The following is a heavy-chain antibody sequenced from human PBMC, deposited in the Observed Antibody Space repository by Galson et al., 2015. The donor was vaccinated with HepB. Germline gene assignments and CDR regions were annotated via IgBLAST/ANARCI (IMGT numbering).Heavy chain of an antibody. V-gene: IGHV3-15*01. CDR1: GFTFNNVW. CDR2: IKSKTDGGTT. J-gene: IGHJ5*02. D-gene: IGHD2-2*01. Sequence: SLRLSCAATGFTFNNVWMNWVRQAPGKGLEWVGRIKSKTDGGTTEYAAPVKVRFTISREDSKNTLYLQMNSLKTDDTAVYYCTTDVYFSSYWSWFDPWGQGTLVTVSS. CDR3: TTDVYFSSYWSWFDP.